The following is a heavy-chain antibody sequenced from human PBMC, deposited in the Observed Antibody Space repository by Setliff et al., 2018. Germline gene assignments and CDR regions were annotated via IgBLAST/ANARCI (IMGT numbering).Heavy chain of an antibody. CDR1: GGSISDNNW. Sequence: SETLSLTCAVSGGSISDNNWWSWVRRPPGKGLEWIGEIYHSASANYNPSLKSRVTTSVDKSKNQFSLKIYSMTAADTAVYYCARRSLFGVVIASGAGMEFDYWGQGIRVTVSS. J-gene: IGHJ4*02. CDR3: ARRSLFGVVIASGAGMEFDY. D-gene: IGHD3-3*01. V-gene: IGHV4-4*02. CDR2: IYHSASA.